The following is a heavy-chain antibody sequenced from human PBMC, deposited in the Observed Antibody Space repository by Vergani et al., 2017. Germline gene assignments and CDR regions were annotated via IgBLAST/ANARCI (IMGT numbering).Heavy chain of an antibody. Sequence: QVQLQESGPGLVKPSQTLSLTCTVSGGSINSHNYYWSWIRQPAGKGLEWIGRIHTSGSTNCNPSLKSRVTMSADTSKNQFSLNLTSVTAADTAVYFCAGGSCGGGGWYKHRFGYWGQGSMVTVSS. J-gene: IGHJ4*02. D-gene: IGHD2-21*01. V-gene: IGHV4-61*02. CDR1: GGSINSHNYY. CDR2: IHTSGST. CDR3: AGGSCGGGGWYKHRFGY.